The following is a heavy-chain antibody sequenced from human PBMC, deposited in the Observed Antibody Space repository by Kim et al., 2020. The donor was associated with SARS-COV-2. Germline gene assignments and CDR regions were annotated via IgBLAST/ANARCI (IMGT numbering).Heavy chain of an antibody. J-gene: IGHJ4*02. CDR3: ARGVTYYYDSSGYYDVPLDD. CDR1: GGSISSSSYY. CDR2: IYYSGST. V-gene: IGHV4-39*01. D-gene: IGHD3-22*01. Sequence: SETLSLICTVSGGSISSSSYYWGWIRQPPGKGLEWIGSIYYSGSTYYNPSLKSRVTISVDTSKNQFSLKLSSVTAADTAVYYCARGVTYYYDSSGYYDVPLDDWGQGTLVTVAS.